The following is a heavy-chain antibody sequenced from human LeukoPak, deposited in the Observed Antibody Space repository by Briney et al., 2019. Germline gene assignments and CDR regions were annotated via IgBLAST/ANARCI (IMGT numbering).Heavy chain of an antibody. J-gene: IGHJ5*02. CDR2: ITGSAGGT. CDR3: AKDSQPAAGPTEFDP. CDR1: GFTFSNYA. V-gene: IGHV3-23*01. D-gene: IGHD6-13*01. Sequence: GGSLRLSCAASGFTFSNYAMSWVRQAPGKGLEWVSAITGSAGGTYYADSVKGRFTISRDNSKSTLSLQMNSLRAEDTAVYYCAKDSQPAAGPTEFDPWGLGTLVTVSS.